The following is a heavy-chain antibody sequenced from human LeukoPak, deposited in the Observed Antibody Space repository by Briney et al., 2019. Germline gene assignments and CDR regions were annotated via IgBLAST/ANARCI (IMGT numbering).Heavy chain of an antibody. CDR3: AREGEALDY. J-gene: IGHJ4*02. Sequence: GGSLRLSCAASGFTFSSYGMHWVRQAPGKGLEWVAVIWYDGSDKYHADSVKGRFTISRDNSKNTLYLQMNSLRAEDTAVYYCAREGEALDYWGQGTLVTVSS. CDR1: GFTFSSYG. CDR2: IWYDGSDK. V-gene: IGHV3-33*01.